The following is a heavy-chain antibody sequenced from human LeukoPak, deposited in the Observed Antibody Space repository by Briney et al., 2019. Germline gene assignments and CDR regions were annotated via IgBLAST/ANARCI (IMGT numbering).Heavy chain of an antibody. D-gene: IGHD1-1*01. CDR1: GYPFTGYY. CDR2: INPNSGNT. Sequence: ASVKVSCKASGYPFTGYYVHWVRQAPGHGLEWMGWINPNSGNTAYAQKFQGRVTITRITSISTVYMELSSLRSEDTAVYYCARGPPTAQYFQHWGQGTLVTVSS. V-gene: IGHV1-8*03. J-gene: IGHJ1*01. CDR3: ARGPPTAQYFQH.